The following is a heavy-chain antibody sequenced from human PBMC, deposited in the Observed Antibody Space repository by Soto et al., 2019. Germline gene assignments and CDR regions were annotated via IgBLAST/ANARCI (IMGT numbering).Heavy chain of an antibody. V-gene: IGHV4-34*01. CDR2: INHSGST. CDR1: GGSFSGYY. D-gene: IGHD6-6*01. J-gene: IGHJ5*02. CDR3: ARARIAARTRVDWCDP. Sequence: QVQLQQWGAGLLKPSETLSLTCAVYGGSFSGYYWSWIRQPPGKGLEWIGEINHSGSTNYNPSLNSRFTISVDTSKNQFSLKLSSVTAADPAVYYCARARIAARTRVDWCDPCGQGTLVTVSS.